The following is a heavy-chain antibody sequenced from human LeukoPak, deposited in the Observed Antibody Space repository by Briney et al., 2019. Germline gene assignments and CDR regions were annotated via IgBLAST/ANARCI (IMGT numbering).Heavy chain of an antibody. Sequence: SETLSLTCAAYGGSFSGYYWSWIRQPPGKGLEWIGEINHSGSTNYNPSLKSRVTISVDTSKNQFSLKLSSVTAADTAVYYCARGSRGYYDFWSGYYTYYFDYWGQGTLVTVSS. CDR2: INHSGST. D-gene: IGHD3-3*01. J-gene: IGHJ4*02. V-gene: IGHV4-34*01. CDR3: ARGSRGYYDFWSGYYTYYFDY. CDR1: GGSFSGYY.